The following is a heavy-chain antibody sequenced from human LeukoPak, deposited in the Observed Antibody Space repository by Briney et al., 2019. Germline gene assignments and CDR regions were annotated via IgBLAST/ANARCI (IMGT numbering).Heavy chain of an antibody. Sequence: GGSLRLSCAASGFTFGSCAIHWVRQAPGKGLEWVAVIWHDGNNKFYADSVKGRFTISRDNSKDTVPLQMNSLRAEDTAVYYCARQYYYGPGSFSVPDLWGRGTLVTVSS. D-gene: IGHD3-10*01. V-gene: IGHV3-33*01. CDR3: ARQYYYGPGSFSVPDL. CDR1: GFTFGSCA. J-gene: IGHJ2*01. CDR2: IWHDGNNK.